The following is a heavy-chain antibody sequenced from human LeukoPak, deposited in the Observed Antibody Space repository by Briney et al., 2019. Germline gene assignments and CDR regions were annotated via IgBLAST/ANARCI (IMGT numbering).Heavy chain of an antibody. J-gene: IGHJ4*02. CDR3: PSATTGFDY. CDR2: IKQDGSEK. D-gene: IGHD1-1*01. Sequence: PGGSLRLSCAASGFTLSSYWMSWVRQAPGKGLEWVANIKQDGSEKYYVDSVKGRFTISRDNAKNSLYLQMNSLRAEDTAVYYCPSATTGFDYWGQGTLVTVSS. V-gene: IGHV3-7*01. CDR1: GFTLSSYW.